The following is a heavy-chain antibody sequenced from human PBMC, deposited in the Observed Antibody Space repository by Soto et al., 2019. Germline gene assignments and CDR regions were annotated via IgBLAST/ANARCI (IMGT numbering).Heavy chain of an antibody. CDR3: ARGYGSGSYRFDYYYGMDV. V-gene: IGHV4-34*01. CDR1: GGSFSGYY. CDR2: INHSGST. J-gene: IGHJ6*02. Sequence: SETLSLTCAVYGGSFSGYYWSWIRQPPGKGLEWIGEINHSGSTNYNPSLKSRVTISVDTSKNQFSLKLSSVTAADTAVYYCARGYGSGSYRFDYYYGMDVWGQGTTVTVSS. D-gene: IGHD3-10*01.